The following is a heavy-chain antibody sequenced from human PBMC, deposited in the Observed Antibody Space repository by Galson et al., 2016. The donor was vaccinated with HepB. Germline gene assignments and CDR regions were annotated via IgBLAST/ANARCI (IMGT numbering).Heavy chain of an antibody. CDR2: INQHGSEK. CDR1: GFTFSTYW. D-gene: IGHD6-19*01. Sequence: SLRLSCATSGFTFSTYWMGWVRQSPGKGLEWVANINQHGSEKYYLGSVMGRFTISRVNVKNSLYLQMDSLRTEDTAVYYCTRDGSGWSAYWGQGTLVTVSS. V-gene: IGHV3-7*01. CDR3: TRDGSGWSAY. J-gene: IGHJ4*02.